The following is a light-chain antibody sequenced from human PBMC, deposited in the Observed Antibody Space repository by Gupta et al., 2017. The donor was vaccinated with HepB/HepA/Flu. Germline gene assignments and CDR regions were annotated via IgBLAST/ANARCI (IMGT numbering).Light chain of an antibody. J-gene: IGKJ4*01. CDR1: EGVNKY. Sequence: EIVLTQSPATLSLSPGEGATLSCRASEGVNKYLGWYQQKPGQVPRLLIYDSSNRATGIPARFSGSGSGTDFTLTISSLEPEDFAVYYCQQRSKWPLTFGGGTKVEIK. V-gene: IGKV3-11*01. CDR3: QQRSKWPLT. CDR2: DSS.